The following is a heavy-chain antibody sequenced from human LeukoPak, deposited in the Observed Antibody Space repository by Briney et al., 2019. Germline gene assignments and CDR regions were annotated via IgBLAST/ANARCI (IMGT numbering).Heavy chain of an antibody. J-gene: IGHJ4*02. CDR3: ARDPETYGDYVALDY. CDR1: GNTFTGYL. D-gene: IGHD4-17*01. CDR2: VNPNNGDT. V-gene: IGHV1-2*02. Sequence: ASVKVSCKASGNTFTGYLMHWVRQAPGQGLEWMGWVNPNNGDTEYAQKFKGRVTMTRDTSISTAYMELSRLRSDDTAVYYCARDPETYGDYVALDYWGQGTLVTVSS.